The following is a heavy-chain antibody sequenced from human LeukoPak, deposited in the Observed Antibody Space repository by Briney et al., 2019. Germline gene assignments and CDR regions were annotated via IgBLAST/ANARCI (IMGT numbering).Heavy chain of an antibody. V-gene: IGHV1-2*04. Sequence: GASVKVSCKASGYTFTGYYMLWVRQAPGQGLEWMEWINPNRGNNQYPPKFQGWITITRDTSISTAYMELSRLRSDDTAVYYCARESSGASGDYWGQGTLVTVSS. CDR2: INPNRGNN. CDR3: ARESSGASGDY. CDR1: GYTFTGYY. D-gene: IGHD6-19*01. J-gene: IGHJ4*02.